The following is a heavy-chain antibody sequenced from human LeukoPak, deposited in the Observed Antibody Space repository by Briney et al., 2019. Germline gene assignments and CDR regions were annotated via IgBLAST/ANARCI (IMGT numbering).Heavy chain of an antibody. CDR1: GGSISSYY. CDR3: ARGEWFGEFQFDS. V-gene: IGHV4-4*07. CDR2: IYTSGST. J-gene: IGHJ4*02. Sequence: SETLSLTCTVSGGSISSYYWGWIRQPAGKGLEWIGRIYTSGSTNYNPSLKSRVTISLDASKNHFSLELRSVTAADTAVYFCARGEWFGEFQFDSWGQGALVTVSS. D-gene: IGHD3-10*01.